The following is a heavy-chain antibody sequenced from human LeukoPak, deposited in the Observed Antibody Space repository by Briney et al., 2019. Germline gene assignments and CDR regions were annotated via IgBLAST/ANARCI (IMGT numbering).Heavy chain of an antibody. V-gene: IGHV3-53*01. CDR2: IYSGGSI. Sequence: GGSLRLSCAASGFNVNSNYMDWVRQAPGKGLEWVSAIYSGGSIYYADSVKGRFTISRDNAKNSLYLQMNSLRAEDTAVYYCARVIRDAFDIWGQGTMVTASS. J-gene: IGHJ3*02. CDR3: ARVIRDAFDI. CDR1: GFNVNSNY.